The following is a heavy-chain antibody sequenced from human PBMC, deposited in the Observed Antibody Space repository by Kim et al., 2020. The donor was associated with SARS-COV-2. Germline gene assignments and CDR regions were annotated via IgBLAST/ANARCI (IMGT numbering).Heavy chain of an antibody. CDR3: ARAKKNIVAPRGSYYYYYRDV. CDR1: GGSISSVGYS. V-gene: IGHV4-30-2*01. D-gene: IGHD5-12*01. CDR2: IYHSGST. J-gene: IGHJ6*03. Sequence: SETLSLTCAVSGGSISSVGYSWSWIRQPPGKGLEWIGYIYHSGSTYYNPSLKSRVTISVDRSKNQFSLKLSSVTAADTAVYYCARAKKNIVAPRGSYYYYYRDVWGKGTTVTVSS.